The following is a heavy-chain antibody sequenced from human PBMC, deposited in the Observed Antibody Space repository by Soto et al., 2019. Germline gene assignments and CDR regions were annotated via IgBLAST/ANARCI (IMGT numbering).Heavy chain of an antibody. D-gene: IGHD6-25*01. CDR2: ISYDGSNK. J-gene: IGHJ3*02. CDR3: AKAHPSGGAFDI. CDR1: GFTFSSYG. Sequence: GGSLRLSCAASGFTFSSYGMHWVRQAPGKGLEWVAVISYDGSNKYYADSVKGRFTISRDNSKNTLYLQMNSLRAEDTAVYYCAKAHPSGGAFDIWGQGTMVTVSS. V-gene: IGHV3-30*18.